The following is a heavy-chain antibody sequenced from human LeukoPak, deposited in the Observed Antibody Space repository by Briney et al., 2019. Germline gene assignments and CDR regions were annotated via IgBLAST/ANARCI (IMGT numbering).Heavy chain of an antibody. Sequence: GGSLRLSCAASGFAFSSYWMNWARQAPGKGLEWVASINHNGNVNYYVDSVKGRFTISRDNAKNSLYLQMSNLRAEDTAVHFCARGGGLDVWGQGATVTVSS. D-gene: IGHD3-16*01. CDR2: INHNGNVN. J-gene: IGHJ6*02. V-gene: IGHV3-7*03. CDR3: ARGGGLDV. CDR1: GFAFSSYW.